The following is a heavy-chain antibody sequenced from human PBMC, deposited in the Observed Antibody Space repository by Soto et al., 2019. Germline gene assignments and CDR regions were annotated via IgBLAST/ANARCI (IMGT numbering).Heavy chain of an antibody. V-gene: IGHV1-69*02. CDR3: ARGGIFEGWYFDL. D-gene: IGHD2-15*01. CDR1: GGTFSSYT. CDR2: IIPILGIA. Sequence: QVQLVQSGAEVKKPGSSVKVSCKASGGTFSSYTISWVRQAPGQGLEWMGRIIPILGIANYAQKFQGRVTITADKSTSTAYMELSSLRSENTAVYYCARGGIFEGWYFDLWGRGTLVTVSS. J-gene: IGHJ2*01.